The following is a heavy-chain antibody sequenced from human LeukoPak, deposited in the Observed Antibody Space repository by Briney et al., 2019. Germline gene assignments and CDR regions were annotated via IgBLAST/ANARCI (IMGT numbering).Heavy chain of an antibody. CDR2: ISAYNGNT. D-gene: IGHD3-22*01. CDR1: GYTFTSYG. Sequence: ASVKVSCKASGYTFTSYGISWVRQAPGQGLEWMGWISAYNGNTNYAQKVQGRVTMTTDTSTSTAYMELRSLRSDDTAVYYRTRVMYYYDSVGYFPRCFDPWGQGTLVTVSS. J-gene: IGHJ5*02. V-gene: IGHV1-18*01. CDR3: TRVMYYYDSVGYFPRCFDP.